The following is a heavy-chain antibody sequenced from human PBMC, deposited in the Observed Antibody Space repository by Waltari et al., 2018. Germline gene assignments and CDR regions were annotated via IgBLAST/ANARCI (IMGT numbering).Heavy chain of an antibody. J-gene: IGHJ4*02. D-gene: IGHD6-13*01. Sequence: QVQLQQWGAGLLKPSETLSLTCAVYGGSFSGYYWSWIRQPPGKGLEWIGEINQSGSTNYNPSLKSRVTISVDTSKNQFSLKLSSVTAADTAVYYCASRGYSSSFPFDYWGQGTLVTVSS. CDR1: GGSFSGYY. V-gene: IGHV4-34*01. CDR2: INQSGST. CDR3: ASRGYSSSFPFDY.